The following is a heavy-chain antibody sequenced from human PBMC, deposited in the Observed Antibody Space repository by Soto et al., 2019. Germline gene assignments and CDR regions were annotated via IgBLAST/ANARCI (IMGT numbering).Heavy chain of an antibody. CDR1: GGSVSSGSYY. CDR3: ARDSGTRGFYY. J-gene: IGHJ4*02. Sequence: SETLSLTCTVSGGSVSSGSYYWSWIRQPPGEGLEWIGYIYYSGSTNYNPSLKRRVTISVDTSKNQFSLKLSSVTAADTAVYYCARDSGTRGFYYWGQGTLVTVSS. D-gene: IGHD6-25*01. V-gene: IGHV4-61*01. CDR2: IYYSGST.